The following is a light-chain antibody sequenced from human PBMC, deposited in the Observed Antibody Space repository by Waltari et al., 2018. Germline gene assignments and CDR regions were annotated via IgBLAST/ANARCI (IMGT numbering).Light chain of an antibody. J-gene: IGLJ2*01. CDR3: QSYDSSTVV. V-gene: IGLV6-57*03. CDR1: SGSIASNF. CDR2: EVN. Sequence: NFMLTQPHSVSESPGKTVTITCTRSSGSIASNFVHWYQQRPGSAPTTVIYEVNQRPSGVPDRFSGSIDSSSNSASLTISGLKTDDEADYYCQSYDSSTVVFGGGTKLTVL.